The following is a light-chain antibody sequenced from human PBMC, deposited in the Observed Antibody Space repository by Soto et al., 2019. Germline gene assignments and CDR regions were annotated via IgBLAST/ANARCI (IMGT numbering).Light chain of an antibody. CDR1: QRVDTC. J-gene: IGKJ1*01. CDR2: KAS. Sequence: DIQMTQSPSTLSASVGDRVTITCRSSQRVDTCLAWYQQKPGKAPHLLIYKASSLETGVPSRFSDSGSVTQFTLTISSLQPDDFATYYCQQFYRYPWTVGQGTKVEI. CDR3: QQFYRYPWT. V-gene: IGKV1-5*03.